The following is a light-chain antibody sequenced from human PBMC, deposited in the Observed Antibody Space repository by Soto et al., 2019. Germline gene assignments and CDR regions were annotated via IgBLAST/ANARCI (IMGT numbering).Light chain of an antibody. CDR1: QSLVFTDGDTY. V-gene: IGKV2-30*01. CDR3: MDGTRWPRT. J-gene: IGKJ1*01. CDR2: KVS. Sequence: DVVMTQSPLSLPVTLGQPASISCRSSQSLVFTDGDTYLNWFQQRPGQSPRRLIYKVSNRDSGVPDRFSGSGLGTDFTLKISRVEAEDFAVYYCMDGTRWPRTFGQGTKVEI.